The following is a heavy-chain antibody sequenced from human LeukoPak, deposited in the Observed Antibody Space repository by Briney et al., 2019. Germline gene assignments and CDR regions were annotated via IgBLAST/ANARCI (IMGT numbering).Heavy chain of an antibody. CDR2: INHSGST. CDR3: ARVVRYFDY. D-gene: IGHD6-6*01. V-gene: IGHV4-34*01. CDR1: GGSFSGYY. Sequence: LETLSLTCAVYGGSFSGYYWSWIRQPPGKGLEWIGEINHSGSTNYNPSLKSRVTISVDTSKNQFSLKLSSVTAADTAVYYCARVVRYFDYWGQGTLVTVSS. J-gene: IGHJ4*02.